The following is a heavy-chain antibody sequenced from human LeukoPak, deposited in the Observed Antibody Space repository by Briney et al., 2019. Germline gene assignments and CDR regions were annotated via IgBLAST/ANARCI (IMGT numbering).Heavy chain of an antibody. V-gene: IGHV1-69*04. J-gene: IGHJ4*02. CDR2: IIPIFGIA. CDR1: GGTFSSYA. Sequence: SVKVSCTASGGTFSSYAISWVRQAPGQGLEWMGRIIPIFGIANYAQKFQGRVTITADKSTSTAYMELSSLRSEDTAVYYCASTVEMATAYYFDYWGQGTLVTVSS. D-gene: IGHD5-24*01. CDR3: ASTVEMATAYYFDY.